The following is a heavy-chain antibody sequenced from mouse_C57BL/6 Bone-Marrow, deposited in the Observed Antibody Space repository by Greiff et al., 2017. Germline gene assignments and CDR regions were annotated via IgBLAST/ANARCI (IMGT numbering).Heavy chain of an antibody. D-gene: IGHD2-12*01. J-gene: IGHJ4*01. CDR2: IDPETGGT. CDR3: TRVLGTYYSFFYAMDY. CDR1: GYTFTDYE. V-gene: IGHV1-15*01. Sequence: QVHVKQSGAELVRPGASVTLSCKASGYTFTDYEMHWVKQTPVHGLEWIGAIDPETGGTAYNQKFKGKAILTADKSSSTAYMELRSLTSEDSAVYYCTRVLGTYYSFFYAMDYGGQGTSVTVSS.